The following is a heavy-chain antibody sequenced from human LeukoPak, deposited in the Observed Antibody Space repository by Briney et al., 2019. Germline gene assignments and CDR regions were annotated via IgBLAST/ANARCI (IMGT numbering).Heavy chain of an antibody. Sequence: PGGSLRLSCAASGFTFSSYAMSWVRQAPGKGLEWVSVIYSGGSTYYADSVKGRFTISRDNSKNTLYLQMNSLRAEDTAVYYCARGAWSLDYWGQGTLVTVSS. CDR2: IYSGGST. CDR3: ARGAWSLDY. D-gene: IGHD2-8*01. V-gene: IGHV3-53*01. J-gene: IGHJ4*02. CDR1: GFTFSSYA.